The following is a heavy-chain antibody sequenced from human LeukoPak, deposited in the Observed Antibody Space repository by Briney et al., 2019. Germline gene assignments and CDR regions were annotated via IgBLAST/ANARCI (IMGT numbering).Heavy chain of an antibody. D-gene: IGHD3-10*01. CDR2: ISYDESNK. J-gene: IGHJ4*02. V-gene: IGHV3-30-3*01. CDR1: GFTFSSYA. Sequence: GGSLRLSCAASGFTFSSYAMHWVRQASGKGLEWVAVISYDESNKYYADSVKGRFTISRDNSKNTLYLQMNSLRAEDTAVYYCARPVLLWFGGGFDYWGQGTLVTVSS. CDR3: ARPVLLWFGGGFDY.